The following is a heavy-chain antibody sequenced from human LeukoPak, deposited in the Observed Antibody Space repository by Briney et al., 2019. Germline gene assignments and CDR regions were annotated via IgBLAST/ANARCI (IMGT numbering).Heavy chain of an antibody. D-gene: IGHD3-22*01. CDR2: IYYSGST. V-gene: IGHV4-30-4*07. J-gene: IGHJ4*02. CDR3: AREGSYYYDSSGYYY. CDR1: GGSISSGGYS. Sequence: SETLSLTCAVSGGSISSGGYSWSWIRQPPGKGLEWIGYIYYSGSTYYNPSLKSRVTISVDTSKNQFSLKLSSVTAVDTAVYYCAREGSYYYDSSGYYYWGQGTLVTVSS.